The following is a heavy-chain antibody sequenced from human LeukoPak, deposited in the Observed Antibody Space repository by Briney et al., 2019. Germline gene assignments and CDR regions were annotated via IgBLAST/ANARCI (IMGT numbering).Heavy chain of an antibody. CDR1: GGSISSYY. D-gene: IGHD6-13*01. CDR2: IYYSGST. J-gene: IGHJ4*01. Sequence: PSETLSLTCTVSGGSISSYYWSWIRQPPGKGLEWIGYIYYSGSTNYNPSLKSRVTISVDTSKNQFSLKLSSVTAADTAVYYCARAGAAGKGSFDYWGQGTLVTVSS. V-gene: IGHV4-59*01. CDR3: ARAGAAGKGSFDY.